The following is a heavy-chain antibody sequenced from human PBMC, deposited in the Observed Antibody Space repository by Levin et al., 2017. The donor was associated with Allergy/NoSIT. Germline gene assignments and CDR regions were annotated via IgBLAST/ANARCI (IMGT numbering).Heavy chain of an antibody. Sequence: GGSLRLSCKASGYTFTNYYMHWVRQAPGQGLEWMGMINPSGGRTSYAQRFQGRVTMTDDTSTSTVYMELSSLRSEDTALYYCARDYTSGWHTVAGDYWGQGTLVTVSS. CDR2: INPSGGRT. V-gene: IGHV1-46*01. J-gene: IGHJ4*02. CDR1: GYTFTNYY. D-gene: IGHD6-19*01. CDR3: ARDYTSGWHTVAGDY.